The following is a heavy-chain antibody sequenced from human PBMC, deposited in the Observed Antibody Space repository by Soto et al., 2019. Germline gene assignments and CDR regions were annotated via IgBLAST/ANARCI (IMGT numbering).Heavy chain of an antibody. CDR2: ISAYNGNT. Sequence: ASVKVSCKASGYTFTSYGISWVRQAPGQGLEWIGWISAYNGNTNYAQKLQGRVTMTTDTSTSTAYMELRSLRFDDTAVYYCARKIANYYYYMDVWGKGTTVTVSS. CDR1: GYTFTSYG. CDR3: ARKIANYYYYMDV. J-gene: IGHJ6*03. D-gene: IGHD2-21*01. V-gene: IGHV1-18*01.